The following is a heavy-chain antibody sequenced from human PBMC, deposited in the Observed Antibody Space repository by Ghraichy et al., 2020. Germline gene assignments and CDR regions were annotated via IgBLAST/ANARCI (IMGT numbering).Heavy chain of an antibody. CDR2: ITGSSITI. J-gene: IGHJ2*01. CDR1: GFSFSDYS. CDR3: ARLPLPRRAAVGDWYFDL. Sequence: GGSLRLSCEGSGFSFSDYSMIGVRLTPRKALEWVSYITGSSITIFYTDSVKGRFTISRDNAKNSLYLQMNSLRAEDTAVYYCARLPLPRRAAVGDWYFDLWGRGTLVTVSS. D-gene: IGHD6-13*01. V-gene: IGHV3-48*01.